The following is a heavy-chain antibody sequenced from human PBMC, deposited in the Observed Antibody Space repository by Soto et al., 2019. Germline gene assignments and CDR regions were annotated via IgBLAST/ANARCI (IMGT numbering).Heavy chain of an antibody. V-gene: IGHV1-69*04. D-gene: IGHD2-2*01. CDR3: ARDEGYCSSTSCYNWFDP. Sequence: ASVKVSCKASGGTFSSYTISWVRQAPGQGLEWMGRIIPILGIANYAQKFQGRVTITADKSTSTAYMELSSLRSEDTAVYYCARDEGYCSSTSCYNWFDPWGQGTLVTVSS. J-gene: IGHJ5*02. CDR1: GGTFSSYT. CDR2: IIPILGIA.